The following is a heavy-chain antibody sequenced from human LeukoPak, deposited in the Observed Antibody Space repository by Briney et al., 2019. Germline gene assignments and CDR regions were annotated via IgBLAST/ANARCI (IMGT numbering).Heavy chain of an antibody. J-gene: IGHJ3*02. V-gene: IGHV3-43*02. Sequence: GGSLRLSCAASGFTFDDYAMHWVRQVPGKGLEWVSLISGDGGSTYYADSVKGRFIMYRDNSKNSLYLQMNSLRTEDTALYFCAKDRSWDRSGYTAFDIWGQGTMVTVSS. CDR3: AKDRSWDRSGYTAFDI. D-gene: IGHD3-22*01. CDR1: GFTFDDYA. CDR2: ISGDGGST.